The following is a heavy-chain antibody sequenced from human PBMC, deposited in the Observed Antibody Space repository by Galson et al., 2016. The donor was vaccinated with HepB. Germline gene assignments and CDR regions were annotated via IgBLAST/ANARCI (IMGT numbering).Heavy chain of an antibody. D-gene: IGHD6-13*01. CDR2: IWYDGSKK. V-gene: IGHV3-33*01. J-gene: IGHJ5*02. CDR3: ARAAIGTSGTFPKFDP. Sequence: SLRLSCAASGFTFSNYGMHWVRQAPGKGLEWVAIIWYDGSKKYYADSVKGRFTISRDNYKNTLYLQMNTLRAEDTAVYYCARAAIGTSGTFPKFDPWGQGTLVTVSS. CDR1: GFTFSNYG.